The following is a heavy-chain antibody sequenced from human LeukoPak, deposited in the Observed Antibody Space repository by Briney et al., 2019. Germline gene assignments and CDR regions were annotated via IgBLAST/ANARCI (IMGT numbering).Heavy chain of an antibody. D-gene: IGHD3-3*01. CDR3: ARLSAHDYDFWSGYPDY. Sequence: GESLKISCKGSGYSFTSYWIGWVRQMPGKGLEWMGIIYPGDSDTRYSPSFQGQVTISADKSISTAYLQWSSLKASDTAMHYCARLSAHDYDFWSGYPDYWGQGTLVTVSS. CDR2: IYPGDSDT. J-gene: IGHJ4*02. V-gene: IGHV5-51*01. CDR1: GYSFTSYW.